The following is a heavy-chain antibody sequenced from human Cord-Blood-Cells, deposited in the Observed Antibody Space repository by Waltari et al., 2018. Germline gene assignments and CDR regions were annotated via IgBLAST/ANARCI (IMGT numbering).Heavy chain of an antibody. J-gene: IGHJ4*02. D-gene: IGHD3-3*01. CDR2: IKSKTDGGTT. Sequence: EVQLVESGGGLVKAGGSLRLSCEASGFTSSNAWMSLVRQAPGKGLEWVGRIKSKTDGGTTDYAAPVKGRFTISRDDSKNTLYLQMNSLKTEDTAVYYCTTDFWSGYYRYWGQGTLVTVSS. V-gene: IGHV3-15*01. CDR1: GFTSSNAW. CDR3: TTDFWSGYYRY.